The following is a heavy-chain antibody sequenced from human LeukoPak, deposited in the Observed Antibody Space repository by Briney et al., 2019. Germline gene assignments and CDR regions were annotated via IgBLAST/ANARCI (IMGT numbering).Heavy chain of an antibody. J-gene: IGHJ5*02. CDR3: AREGLNMVRGVIPKEAWGWFDP. D-gene: IGHD3-10*01. CDR2: IYHSGST. V-gene: IGHV4-4*02. CDR1: GDSITSSNW. Sequence: PSETLSLTCAVSGDSITSSNWWSWVRQPPEKGLEWIGEIYHSGSTNYNPSLKSRVTISVDTSKNQFSLKLSSVTAADTAVYYCAREGLNMVRGVIPKEAWGWFDPWGQGTLVTVSS.